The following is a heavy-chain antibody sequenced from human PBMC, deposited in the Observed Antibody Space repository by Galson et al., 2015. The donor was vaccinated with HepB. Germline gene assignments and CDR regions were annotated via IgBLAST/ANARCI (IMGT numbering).Heavy chain of an antibody. CDR1: GFTFSSYA. V-gene: IGHV3-30-3*01. CDR2: ISYDGSNK. Sequence: SLRLSCAASGFTFSSYAMHWVRQAPGKGLEWVAVISYDGSNKYYADSVKGRFTISRDNSKNTLYLQMNSLRAEDTAVYYCARDPKHIVVVTATRFDYWGQGTLVTVSS. J-gene: IGHJ4*02. CDR3: ARDPKHIVVVTATRFDY. D-gene: IGHD2-21*02.